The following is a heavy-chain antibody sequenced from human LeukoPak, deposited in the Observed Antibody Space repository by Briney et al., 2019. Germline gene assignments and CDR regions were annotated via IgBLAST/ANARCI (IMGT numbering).Heavy chain of an antibody. Sequence: GRSLRLSCAASGFTFDDYAMHWVRQAPGKGLEWVSGISWNSGSIGYADSVKGRFTISRDNAKNSLYLQMNSLRSEDTALYYCAKGFGELLSFLDYWGQGTLVTVSS. J-gene: IGHJ4*02. CDR1: GFTFDDYA. CDR3: AKGFGELLSFLDY. CDR2: ISWNSGSI. V-gene: IGHV3-9*01. D-gene: IGHD3-10*01.